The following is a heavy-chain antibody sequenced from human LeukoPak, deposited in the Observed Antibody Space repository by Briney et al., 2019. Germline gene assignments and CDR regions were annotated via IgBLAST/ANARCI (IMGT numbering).Heavy chain of an antibody. Sequence: PGGSLRLSCTVSGFTFSNLWMTWVRQAPGKGLEWVANIKQDGSDIYYMDSVKGRFTISRDNAKNSLYLQMNSLRAEDTAVYYCVGGSGWLGDSWGRGTLVTVSS. J-gene: IGHJ4*02. D-gene: IGHD6-19*01. V-gene: IGHV3-7*03. CDR2: IKQDGSDI. CDR3: VGGSGWLGDS. CDR1: GFTFSNLW.